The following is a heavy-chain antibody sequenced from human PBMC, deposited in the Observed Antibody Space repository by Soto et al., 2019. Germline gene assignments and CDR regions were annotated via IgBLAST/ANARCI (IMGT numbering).Heavy chain of an antibody. CDR3: AKDQASGQGSFDS. CDR2: ISYDGSNQ. V-gene: IGHV3-30*18. CDR1: GFTFNIYG. Sequence: AGGSLRLSCAASGFTFNIYGMHWVRQAPDKGLEWVALISYDGSNQYYADSVKGRFTISRDNSKNTLFLQMNSLRADGTAVYYCAKDQASGQGSFDSWGQGTLVTVSS. J-gene: IGHJ4*02.